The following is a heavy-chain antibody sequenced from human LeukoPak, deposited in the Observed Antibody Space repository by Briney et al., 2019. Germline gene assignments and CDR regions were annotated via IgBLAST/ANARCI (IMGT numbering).Heavy chain of an antibody. CDR3: ARHVVWGSVAGDFDY. J-gene: IGHJ4*02. CDR1: GGPINSHY. V-gene: IGHV4-59*08. CDR2: ISYSGST. Sequence: SETLSLTCTVSGGPINSHYWSWIRQPPGKGLEWIGYISYSGSTDYNPSLKSRVAFSVDTSKNQVSLKLSSATAADTAVYYCARHVVWGSVAGDFDYWGQGTLVTVSS. D-gene: IGHD3-16*01.